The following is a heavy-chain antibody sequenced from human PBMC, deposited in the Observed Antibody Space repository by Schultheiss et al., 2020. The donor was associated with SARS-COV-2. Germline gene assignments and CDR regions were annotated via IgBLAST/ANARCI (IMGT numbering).Heavy chain of an antibody. D-gene: IGHD1-7*01. V-gene: IGHV4-4*02. CDR3: ARVKANWNYSLDY. CDR2: IYYSGST. CDR1: GGSISSSNW. J-gene: IGHJ4*02. Sequence: SETLSLTCAVSGGSISSSNWWSWVRQPPGKGLEWIGYIYYSGSTYYNPSLKSRVTISVDTSKNQFSLKLSSVTAADTAVYYCARVKANWNYSLDYWGQGTLVTVSS.